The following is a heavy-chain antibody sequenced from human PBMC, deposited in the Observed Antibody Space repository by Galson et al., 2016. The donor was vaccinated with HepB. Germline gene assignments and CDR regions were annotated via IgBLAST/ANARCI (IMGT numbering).Heavy chain of an antibody. CDR1: GFTFSNYW. CDR2: INQDGSEK. D-gene: IGHD6-19*01. J-gene: IGHJ4*02. Sequence: SLRLSCAASGFTFSNYWMSWVRQAPGKGLEWVANINQDGSEKNYVGSVEGRFTISRDNAKNSLSLQMNSLRAEDPAVYYCVRDRYDSGSMDYWGQGTLVTASS. V-gene: IGHV3-7*03. CDR3: VRDRYDSGSMDY.